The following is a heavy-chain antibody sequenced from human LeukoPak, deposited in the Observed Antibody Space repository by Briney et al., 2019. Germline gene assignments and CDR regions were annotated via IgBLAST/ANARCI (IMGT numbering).Heavy chain of an antibody. Sequence: GGSLRLSCAASGFTFSSYWMSWVRQAPGKGLEWVANIKQDGSEKYCVDSVKGRFTISRDNAKNSLYLQMNSLRDEDTAVYYCARDRRGSSWYVHDAFDIWGQGTMVTVSS. CDR1: GFTFSSYW. V-gene: IGHV3-7*04. D-gene: IGHD6-13*01. CDR2: IKQDGSEK. J-gene: IGHJ3*02. CDR3: ARDRRGSSWYVHDAFDI.